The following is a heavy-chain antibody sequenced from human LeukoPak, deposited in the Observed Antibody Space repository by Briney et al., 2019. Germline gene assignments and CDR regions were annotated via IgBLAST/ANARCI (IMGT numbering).Heavy chain of an antibody. D-gene: IGHD3-10*01. V-gene: IGHV3-74*01. J-gene: IGHJ4*02. CDR3: AKPVTVSSPFDY. Sequence: TGGSLRLSCAASGFTFSSYWMNWVRQAPGKGLVWVSRIASDGSSTTYADSVKGRFSISRDNAKNTLYLQMNSLRAEDTAVYYCAKPVTVSSPFDYWGQGTLVSVSS. CDR2: IASDGSST. CDR1: GFTFSSYW.